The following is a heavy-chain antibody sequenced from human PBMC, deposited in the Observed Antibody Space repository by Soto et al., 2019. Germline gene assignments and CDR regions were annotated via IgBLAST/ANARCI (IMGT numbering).Heavy chain of an antibody. J-gene: IGHJ4*02. Sequence: SVKVSCKASGYTFTGYYIHWVRQAPGQGLEWMGWINPNSDGTKYAQKFQGRVTMTRDTSISKAYMDLSSLRSDDTAVYYCAREVAAAGHYFDYWGQGNLVTVSS. CDR2: INPNSDGT. CDR1: GYTFTGYY. V-gene: IGHV1-2*02. D-gene: IGHD6-13*01. CDR3: AREVAAAGHYFDY.